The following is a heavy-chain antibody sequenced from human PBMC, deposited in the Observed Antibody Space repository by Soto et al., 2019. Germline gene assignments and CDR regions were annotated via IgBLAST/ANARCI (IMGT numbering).Heavy chain of an antibody. J-gene: IGHJ4*02. CDR2: INWNSGDK. Sequence: VQMVESGGGLVKPGMSLRLSCAASGFKFDDFAMHWVRQGQGKGLEWVAGINWNSGDKDYGDSAKGRFVISRDNGKRSLVLQMNSLRPEDTAVYYCVRGRGPMNRGYFYSWGRGTLVTVSP. CDR3: VRGRGPMNRGYFYS. D-gene: IGHD3-10*01. V-gene: IGHV3-9*01. CDR1: GFKFDDFA.